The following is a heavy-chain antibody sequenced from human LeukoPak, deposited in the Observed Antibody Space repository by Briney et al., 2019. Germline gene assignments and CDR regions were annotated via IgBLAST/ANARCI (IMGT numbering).Heavy chain of an antibody. D-gene: IGHD2-15*01. CDR2: IYYTGTT. J-gene: IGHJ4*02. CDR1: GSSISSSTYY. Sequence: SETLSLTCTVSGSSISSSTYYWGWIRQPPGKGLEWIGNIYYTGTTYYNPSLNSRVTISVDTSKNQFSLKLSSVTAADTAVYYCAGQSYCSGGSCYSGYWGQATLVTVSS. V-gene: IGHV4-39*01. CDR3: AGQSYCSGGSCYSGY.